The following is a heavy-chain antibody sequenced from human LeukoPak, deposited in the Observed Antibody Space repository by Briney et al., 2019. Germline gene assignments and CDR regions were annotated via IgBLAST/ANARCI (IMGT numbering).Heavy chain of an antibody. CDR2: ISGSGGST. Sequence: GGSLRLSCAASGFTFSSYAMSWVHQAPGKGLEWVSAISGSGGSTYYADSVKGRFTISRDNSKNTLYLQMNSLRAEDTAVYYCASPTYFMITFGGVTPPWGQGTLVTVSS. CDR1: GFTFSSYA. D-gene: IGHD3-16*01. CDR3: ASPTYFMITFGGVTPP. V-gene: IGHV3-23*01. J-gene: IGHJ5*02.